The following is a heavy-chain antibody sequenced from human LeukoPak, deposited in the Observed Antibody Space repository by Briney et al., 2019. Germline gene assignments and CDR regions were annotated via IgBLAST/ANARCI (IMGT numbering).Heavy chain of an antibody. D-gene: IGHD3-10*01. Sequence: GGSLRLSCAASGFTFSSFAMHWVRQAPGKGLEWVAVISYDGSNKYYADSVKGRFTISRDDAKNSLYLQMNSLRAEDTAAYYCASDYFGSGSPFDYWGQGTLVTVSS. CDR3: ASDYFGSGSPFDY. CDR1: GFTFSSFA. CDR2: ISYDGSNK. V-gene: IGHV3-30-3*01. J-gene: IGHJ4*02.